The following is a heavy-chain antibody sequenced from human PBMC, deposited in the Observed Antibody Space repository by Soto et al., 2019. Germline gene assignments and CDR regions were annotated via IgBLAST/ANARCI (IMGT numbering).Heavy chain of an antibody. CDR1: GYTFTSYG. J-gene: IGHJ4*02. Sequence: XSVKVSCKASGYTFTSYGISWVRQAPGQGLEWMGWISAYNGNTNYAQKLQGRVTMTTDTSTSTAYMELRSLRSDDTAVYYCARPLAPNYYDSSGYYYYWGQGTLVTVSS. D-gene: IGHD3-22*01. CDR3: ARPLAPNYYDSSGYYYY. CDR2: ISAYNGNT. V-gene: IGHV1-18*01.